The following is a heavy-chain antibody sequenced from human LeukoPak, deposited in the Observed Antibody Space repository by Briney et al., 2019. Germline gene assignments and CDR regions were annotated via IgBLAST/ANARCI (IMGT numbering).Heavy chain of an antibody. D-gene: IGHD2-2*02. CDR1: GGTFSSYA. CDR2: IIPIFGTA. CDR3: ASRYCSSTSCYSVFDY. V-gene: IGHV1-69*13. Sequence: ASVKVSCKASGGTFSSYAISWVRQAPGQGLEWMGGIIPIFGTANYAQKFQGRVTITADESTSTAYMELSSLRSEGTAVYYCASRYCSSTSCYSVFDYWGQGTLVTVSS. J-gene: IGHJ4*02.